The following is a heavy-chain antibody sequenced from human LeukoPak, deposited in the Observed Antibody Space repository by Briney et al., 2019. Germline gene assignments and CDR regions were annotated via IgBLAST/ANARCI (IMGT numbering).Heavy chain of an antibody. Sequence: GGSLRLSCAASGFTFSSYSMNWVRQAPGKGLEWVSSISSSSSYIYYADSVKGRFTISRDNAKNSLYLQMNSLRAEDTAVYYCARDAPLLYYDIFTGYTTEFDYWGQGTLVTVSS. J-gene: IGHJ4*02. CDR1: GFTFSSYS. V-gene: IGHV3-21*01. CDR2: ISSSSSYI. D-gene: IGHD3-9*01. CDR3: ARDAPLLYYDIFTGYTTEFDY.